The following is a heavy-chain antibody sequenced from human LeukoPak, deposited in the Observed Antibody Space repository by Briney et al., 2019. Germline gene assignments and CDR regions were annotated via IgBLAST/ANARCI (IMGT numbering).Heavy chain of an antibody. CDR2: ISAGSGHT. V-gene: IGHV1-3*01. CDR1: GYSLISHT. J-gene: IGHJ6*02. CDR3: ARGLEYTGYGNNSYNYYYYGMDV. Sequence: ASVKVSCKPSGYSLISHTMHWVRQAPGQRLEWMGWISAGSGHTKYSQKFQGRVTITRDASASTVSMELTSLRSEDTAVYYFARGLEYTGYGNNSYNYYYYGMDVWGQGTTVTVSS. D-gene: IGHD4-23*01.